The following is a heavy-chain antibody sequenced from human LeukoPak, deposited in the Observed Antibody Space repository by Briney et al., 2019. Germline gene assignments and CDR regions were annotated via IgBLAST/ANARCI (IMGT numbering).Heavy chain of an antibody. J-gene: IGHJ4*02. CDR1: GGSISSSSYY. V-gene: IGHV4-39*07. CDR2: IYYSGST. D-gene: IGHD1-1*01. CDR3: AREESALDRGLDY. Sequence: SETLSLTCTVSGGSISSSSYYWGWIRQPPGKGLEWIGSIYYSGSTYYNPSLKSRVTISVDTSKNQFSLKLTSVTAADTAVYYCAREESALDRGLDYWGQGTLVTVSS.